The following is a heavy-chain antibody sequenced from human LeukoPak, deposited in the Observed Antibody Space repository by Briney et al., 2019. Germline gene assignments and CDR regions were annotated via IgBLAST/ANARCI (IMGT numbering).Heavy chain of an antibody. J-gene: IGHJ5*01. CDR3: ARDIAPSGSWWFDS. CDR2: ITLSTGDI. CDR1: GYTFTEYY. V-gene: IGHV1-2*02. Sequence: ASVKVSCKAPGYTFTEYYLHWLRQAPGQGLGWMGWITLSTGDIFYAQNFQGRVTMTRDTSISTAYMQLGSLKSDDTAVYYCARDIAPSGSWWFDSWGQGTLVTVSS. D-gene: IGHD6-13*01.